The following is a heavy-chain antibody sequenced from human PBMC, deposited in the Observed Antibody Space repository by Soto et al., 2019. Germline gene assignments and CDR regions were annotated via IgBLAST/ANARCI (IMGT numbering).Heavy chain of an antibody. D-gene: IGHD3-10*01. CDR1: GGTFSSYT. V-gene: IGHV1-69*02. Sequence: ASVKVSCKASGGTFSSYTISWVRQAPGQGLEWMGRIIPILGIANYAQKFQGRVTITADKSTSTAYMELSSLRSEDTAVYYCASMVRGVMGYFDYWGQGTLVTVSS. CDR3: ASMVRGVMGYFDY. CDR2: IIPILGIA. J-gene: IGHJ4*02.